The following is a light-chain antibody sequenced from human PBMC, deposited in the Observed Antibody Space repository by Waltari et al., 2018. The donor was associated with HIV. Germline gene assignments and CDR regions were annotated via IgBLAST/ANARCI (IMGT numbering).Light chain of an antibody. CDR2: YKSGSFN. CDR1: SDLNVGTYR. CDR3: MVWHNSAVF. J-gene: IGLJ2*01. V-gene: IGLV5-45*02. Sequence: QAVLTQPSSLSASPGESASLTCTFRSDLNVGTYRIYWYQPKLGGPPHFLLRYKSGSFNERGAGGPSRFSGSKDSSANSGILIISGVQSEDEADYPCMVWHNSAVFFGGGTKLTVL.